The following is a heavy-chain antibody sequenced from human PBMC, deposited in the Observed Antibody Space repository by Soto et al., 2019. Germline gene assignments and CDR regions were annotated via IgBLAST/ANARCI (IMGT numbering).Heavy chain of an antibody. V-gene: IGHV3-9*01. J-gene: IGHJ4*02. CDR3: AKALYGSSSSPIDF. D-gene: IGHD6-13*01. CDR1: GFTFDIKA. Sequence: EVQLVEPGGGLLQPGRSLRLSGQASGFTFDIKAMHWARQAPGKGLEWVSYITWNSVYTGYADSVKGRFTISRDNANNSLYLQMNSLKPEDTAFYYCAKALYGSSSSPIDFWGQGTLVTVSS. CDR2: ITWNSVYT.